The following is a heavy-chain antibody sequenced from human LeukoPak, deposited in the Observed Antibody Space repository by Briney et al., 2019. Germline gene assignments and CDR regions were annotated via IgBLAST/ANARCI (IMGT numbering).Heavy chain of an antibody. J-gene: IGHJ4*02. D-gene: IGHD4-17*01. CDR3: ARDGSPNYGYYAFFDN. V-gene: IGHV3-7*01. Sequence: GGSLRLSCAASEFTFSDHWMTWVRQAPGKGLEWVADIKKDGSKKNEVDSLEGRFTISRDNAKNFLILQADSLRPEDTAVYYCARDGSPNYGYYAFFDNWGRGTLVTVSS. CDR2: IKKDGSKK. CDR1: EFTFSDHW.